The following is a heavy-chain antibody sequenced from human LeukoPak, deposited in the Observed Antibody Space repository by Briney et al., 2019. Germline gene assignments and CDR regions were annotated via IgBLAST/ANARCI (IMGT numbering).Heavy chain of an antibody. CDR2: IKQDGSEK. Sequence: PGGSLRLSCAASGFTFNSYWMSWVRQAPGKGLEWVANIKQDGSEKYYVDSVKGRFTISRDNAKNSLYLQMNSLRAEDTAVYYCAKDFSGVPVDTAMVFRIFDYWGQGTLVTVSS. J-gene: IGHJ4*02. CDR3: AKDFSGVPVDTAMVFRIFDY. CDR1: GFTFNSYW. D-gene: IGHD5-18*01. V-gene: IGHV3-7*03.